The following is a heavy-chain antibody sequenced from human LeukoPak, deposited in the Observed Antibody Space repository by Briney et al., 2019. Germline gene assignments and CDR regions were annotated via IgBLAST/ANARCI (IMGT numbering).Heavy chain of an antibody. Sequence: PGRSLRLSCAASGFTFSSYSMNWVRQAPGKGLEWVSAISGSGGSTYYADSVKGRFTISRDNSKNTLYLQMNSLRAEDTAVYYCAKGSPVGANGLFDYWGQGTLVTVSS. CDR1: GFTFSSYS. D-gene: IGHD1-26*01. J-gene: IGHJ4*02. V-gene: IGHV3-23*01. CDR3: AKGSPVGANGLFDY. CDR2: ISGSGGST.